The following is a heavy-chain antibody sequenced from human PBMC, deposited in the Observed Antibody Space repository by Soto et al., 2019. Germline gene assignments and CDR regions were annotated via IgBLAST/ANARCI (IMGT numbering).Heavy chain of an antibody. CDR1: GFTFSSNS. V-gene: IGHV3-48*02. D-gene: IGHD3-3*01. CDR2: ISSSSSTI. J-gene: IGHJ5*02. Sequence: EVQVVESGGGLVQPGGSLRLSCAASGFTFSSNSMNWVRQAPGKGLEWISYISSSSSTIYADSVKGRFTISRDNAKNSLYLQMNSLRDEDTAVYYCVIVIWSGHLTSDLWGQGTLVTVSS. CDR3: VIVIWSGHLTSDL.